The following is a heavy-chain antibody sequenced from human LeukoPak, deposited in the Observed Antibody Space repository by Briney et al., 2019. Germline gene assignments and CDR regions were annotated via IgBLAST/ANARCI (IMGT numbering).Heavy chain of an antibody. V-gene: IGHV4-39*01. CDR1: GGSITNISNY. CDR2: IYYSGST. J-gene: IGHJ4*02. CDR3: AKIMYDLGDHCIDS. Sequence: PSETLSLTCTVSGGSITNISNYWGWIRQPPGKGLEWIGNIYYSGSTWYNSSLKSRVTISVDTSKNLFSLKLSSVTAADTAVYYCAKIMYDLGDHCIDSWGQGTLVTVSS. D-gene: IGHD4-17*01.